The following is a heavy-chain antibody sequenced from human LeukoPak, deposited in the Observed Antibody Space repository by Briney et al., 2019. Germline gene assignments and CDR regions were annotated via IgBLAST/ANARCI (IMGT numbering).Heavy chain of an antibody. CDR3: AKDVLGGYGDYVFDP. J-gene: IGHJ5*02. Sequence: PGGSLRLSCAASGLTFSSYGMHWVRQAPGKGLEWVAVISYDGSNKYYADSVKGRFTISRDNSKNTLYLQMNSLRAEDKAVYYCAKDVLGGYGDYVFDPWGQGTLVTVSS. D-gene: IGHD4-17*01. V-gene: IGHV3-30*18. CDR1: GLTFSSYG. CDR2: ISYDGSNK.